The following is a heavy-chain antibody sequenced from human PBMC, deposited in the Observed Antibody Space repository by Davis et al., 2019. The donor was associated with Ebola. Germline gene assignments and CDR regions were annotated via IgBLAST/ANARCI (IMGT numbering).Heavy chain of an antibody. CDR2: IYWDDDK. CDR3: AHSRGYYDSSGYPRHYFDY. CDR1: GGSISNYYW. Sequence: TLSLTCSVSGGSISNYYWSWIRQPPGKALEWLALIYWDDDKRYSPSLKSRLTITKDTSKNQVVLTMTNMDPVDTATYYCAHSRGYYDSSGYPRHYFDYWGQGTLVTVSS. V-gene: IGHV2-5*08. J-gene: IGHJ4*02. D-gene: IGHD3-22*01.